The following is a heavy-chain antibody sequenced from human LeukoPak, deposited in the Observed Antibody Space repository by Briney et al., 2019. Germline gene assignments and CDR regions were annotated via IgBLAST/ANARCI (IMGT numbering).Heavy chain of an antibody. CDR3: ARVHSDYGVDF. J-gene: IGHJ4*02. Sequence: SETLSLTCSVSGGSITDFYWSWIRQPPGKGLERIGYIYYTGNTNYNPSLKSRVTISLDKAKNQFSLKLKSVTAADTAVYYCARVHSDYGVDFWGQGTLVTVSS. V-gene: IGHV4-59*01. CDR2: IYYTGNT. D-gene: IGHD4-17*01. CDR1: GGSITDFY.